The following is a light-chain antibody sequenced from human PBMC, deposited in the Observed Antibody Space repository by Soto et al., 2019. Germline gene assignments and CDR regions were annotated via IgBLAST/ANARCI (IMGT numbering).Light chain of an antibody. V-gene: IGKV1-33*01. CDR1: QDIDNY. Sequence: DIQMTQSPSSLSASVGDRVTITCQASQDIDNYLNWYQQKPGKAPKLLIHAASNLETGVTSRFSGSGSATDFSVTISSLQPEDLATYYGQQYDSLPTFGRGTRLDMK. CDR2: AAS. J-gene: IGKJ5*01. CDR3: QQYDSLPT.